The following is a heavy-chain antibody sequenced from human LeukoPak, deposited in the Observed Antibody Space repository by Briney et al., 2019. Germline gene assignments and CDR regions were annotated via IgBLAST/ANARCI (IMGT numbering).Heavy chain of an antibody. CDR3: ARDDSSGYYPFDY. CDR1: GGSISSSSYY. V-gene: IGHV4-39*07. Sequence: NPSETLSLTCTVSGGSISSSSYYWGWIRQPPGKGLEWIGSIYYSGSTYYNPSLKSRVTISVDTSKNQFSLKLSSVTAADTAVYYCARDDSSGYYPFDYWGQGTLVTVSS. J-gene: IGHJ4*02. D-gene: IGHD3-22*01. CDR2: IYYSGST.